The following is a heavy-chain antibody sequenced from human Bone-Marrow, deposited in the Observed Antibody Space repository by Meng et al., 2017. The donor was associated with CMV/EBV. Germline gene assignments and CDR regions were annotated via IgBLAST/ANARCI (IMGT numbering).Heavy chain of an antibody. Sequence: SVKVSCKASGGTFSSYAISWVRQAPGQGLEWMGGIIPIFGTANYAQKFQGRVTITTDESTSTAYMALSSLRSEDTAVYYCARGGEIAAAGTRWFDPWGQGTLVTVSA. V-gene: IGHV1-69*05. CDR1: GGTFSSYA. J-gene: IGHJ5*02. D-gene: IGHD6-13*01. CDR3: ARGGEIAAAGTRWFDP. CDR2: IIPIFGTA.